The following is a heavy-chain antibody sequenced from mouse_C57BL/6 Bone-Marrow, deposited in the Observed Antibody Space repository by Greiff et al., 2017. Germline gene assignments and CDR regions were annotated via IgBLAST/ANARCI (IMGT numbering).Heavy chain of an antibody. CDR2: IYPGDGDT. V-gene: IGHV1-82*01. CDR3: ARKSYDYGFAY. J-gene: IGHJ3*01. Sequence: QVQLKQSGPELVKPGASVKISYKASGYAFSSSWMNWVKQRPGKGLEWIGRIYPGDGDTNYNGKFKGKATLTADKSSSTAYMQLSSLTSEDSAVYFCARKSYDYGFAYWGQGTLVTVSA. D-gene: IGHD2-4*01. CDR1: GYAFSSSW.